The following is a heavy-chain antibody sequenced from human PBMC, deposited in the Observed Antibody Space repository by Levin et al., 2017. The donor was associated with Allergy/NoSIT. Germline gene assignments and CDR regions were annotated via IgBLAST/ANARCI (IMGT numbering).Heavy chain of an antibody. V-gene: IGHV3-30*18. CDR2: ISYDGSNK. J-gene: IGHJ6*02. CDR3: AKDKYSGGDYSRGYYYYGMDV. D-gene: IGHD4-17*01. CDR1: GFTFSSYG. Sequence: GGSLRLSCAASGFTFSSYGMHWVRQAPGKGLEWVAVISYDGSNKYYADSVKGRFTISRDNSKNTLYLQMNSLRAEDTAVYYCAKDKYSGGDYSRGYYYYGMDVWGQGTTVTVSS.